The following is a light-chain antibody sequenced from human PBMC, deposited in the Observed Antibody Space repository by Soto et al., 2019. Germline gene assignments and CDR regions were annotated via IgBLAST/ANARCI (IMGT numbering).Light chain of an antibody. V-gene: IGKV1-5*01. CDR1: QSVSRR. CDR2: DSS. J-gene: IGKJ2*01. Sequence: DIQMTQSPSTLSASVGDRITITCRASQSVSRRLAWFQQKPGKAPKLLIYDSSSLVIGDPSSFSGSGSGTEFTLTITSLQPDDCSTYYCHTYNSYSLHTFGQGTKLEIK. CDR3: HTYNSYSLHT.